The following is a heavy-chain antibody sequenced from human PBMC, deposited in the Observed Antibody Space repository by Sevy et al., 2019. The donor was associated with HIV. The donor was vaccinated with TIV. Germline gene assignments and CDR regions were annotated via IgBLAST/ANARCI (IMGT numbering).Heavy chain of an antibody. J-gene: IGHJ4*02. CDR3: ARLSGYSSSWSYFDY. CDR2: ISGSGSTI. Sequence: GRSLRLSCAASGFTFSSYSMNWVRQAPGKGLEWVSYISGSGSTIYYADSVKGRFTISRDNAKNSLYLQMNSLRAEDTAVYYCARLSGYSSSWSYFDYWGQGTLVTVSS. V-gene: IGHV3-48*01. CDR1: GFTFSSYS. D-gene: IGHD6-13*01.